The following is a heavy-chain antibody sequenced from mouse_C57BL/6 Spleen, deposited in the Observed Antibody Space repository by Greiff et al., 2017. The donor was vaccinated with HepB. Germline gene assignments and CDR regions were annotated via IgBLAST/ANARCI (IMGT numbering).Heavy chain of an antibody. V-gene: IGHV5-17*01. D-gene: IGHD2-5*01. J-gene: IGHJ3*01. CDR3: AREYSNYGAWFAY. CDR1: GFTFSDYG. Sequence: EVKLMESGGGLVKPGGSLKLSCAASGFTFSDYGMHWVRQAPEKGLEWVAYISSGSSTIYYADTVKGRFTISRDNAKNTLFLQMTSLRSEDTAMYYCAREYSNYGAWFAYWGQGTLVTVSA. CDR2: ISSGSSTI.